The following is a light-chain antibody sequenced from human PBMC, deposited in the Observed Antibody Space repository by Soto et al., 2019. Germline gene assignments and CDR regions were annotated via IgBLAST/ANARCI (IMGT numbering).Light chain of an antibody. CDR2: EVS. Sequence: QSVLTQPPSASGSPGQSVTISCTGTSSDVGAYHYVSWYQQHPGKAPKLMIYEVSKRPSGVPDRFSGSKSGNTASLTVSGLQAEDEADYYCCSYAGSNRVFGGGTKLTVL. CDR1: SSDVGAYHY. CDR3: CSYAGSNRV. J-gene: IGLJ3*02. V-gene: IGLV2-8*01.